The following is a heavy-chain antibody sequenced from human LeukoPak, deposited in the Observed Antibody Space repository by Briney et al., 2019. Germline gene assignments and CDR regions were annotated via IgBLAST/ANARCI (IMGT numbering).Heavy chain of an antibody. Sequence: GGSLRLSCAASGFTFSSYAMSWVRQAPGKGLEWVSAISGSGGSTYYADSVKGRFTISRDNSKNTLYLQMNSLRAEDTAVYYCAKDSAALRASYYYMDVWGKGTTVTISS. D-gene: IGHD2-21*02. CDR2: ISGSGGST. CDR1: GFTFSSYA. V-gene: IGHV3-23*01. J-gene: IGHJ6*03. CDR3: AKDSAALRASYYYMDV.